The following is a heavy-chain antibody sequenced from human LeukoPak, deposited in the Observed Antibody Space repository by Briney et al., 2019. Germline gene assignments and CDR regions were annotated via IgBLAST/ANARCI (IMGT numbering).Heavy chain of an antibody. Sequence: GASVKVSCKASGYTFTSNHIHWVRQAPGPGLEWIGIINPSGRSTNYAHTFPGRVPMTSATSTSTGYMELSGRRSEDTAMYYCAREQGQVPGPLVVAGTYYFDYWGQGTLVTVSS. J-gene: IGHJ4*02. CDR2: INPSGRST. V-gene: IGHV1-46*01. CDR1: GYTFTSNH. D-gene: IGHD2-15*01. CDR3: AREQGQVPGPLVVAGTYYFDY.